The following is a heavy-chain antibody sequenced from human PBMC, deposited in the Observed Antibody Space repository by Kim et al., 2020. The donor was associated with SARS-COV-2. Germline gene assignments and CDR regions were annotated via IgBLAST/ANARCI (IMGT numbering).Heavy chain of an antibody. CDR2: IGWNSGSI. CDR1: GFTFGDYA. V-gene: IGHV3-9*01. D-gene: IGHD6-19*01. J-gene: IGHJ6*02. CDR3: AKDYPPQQWLVLGSSVGYGMDV. Sequence: GGSLRLSCAASGFTFGDYAMHWVRQAPGKGLEWVSGIGWNSGSIGYADSVKGRFTISRDNAKNSLYLQMNSLRAEDTALYYCAKDYPPQQWLVLGSSVGYGMDVWGQGTTVTVSS.